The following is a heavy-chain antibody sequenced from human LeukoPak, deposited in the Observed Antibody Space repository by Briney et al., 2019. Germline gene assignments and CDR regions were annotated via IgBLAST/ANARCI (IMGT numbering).Heavy chain of an antibody. Sequence: SETLSLTCAVSGYSISSGYYWGWIRQPPGKGLEWIGSIYHSGSTYYNPSLKSRVTISVDTSKNQFSLKLSSVTAADTAVYYCARLYCGGDCYTQFDYWGQGTLVTVS. CDR3: ARLYCGGDCYTQFDY. V-gene: IGHV4-38-2*01. CDR2: IYHSGST. J-gene: IGHJ4*02. D-gene: IGHD2-21*01. CDR1: GYSISSGYY.